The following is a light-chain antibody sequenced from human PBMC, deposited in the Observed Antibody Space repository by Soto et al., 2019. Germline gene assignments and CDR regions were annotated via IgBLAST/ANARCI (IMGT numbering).Light chain of an antibody. CDR3: QQYYTTPLT. CDR1: QTVLYSSNNKNY. V-gene: IGKV4-1*01. CDR2: WSS. Sequence: DIVMTQSPDSLAVSLGERATINCKSSQTVLYSSNNKNYLAWYQQKPGQPPKLLIYWSSTRESGVPDRFSGTGSGTHFTLTISSLQAEYVEVYYCQQYYTTPLTFGGGTKVEIK. J-gene: IGKJ4*01.